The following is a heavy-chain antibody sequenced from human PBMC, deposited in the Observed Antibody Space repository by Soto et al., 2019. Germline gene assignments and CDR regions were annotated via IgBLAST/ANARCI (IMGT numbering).Heavy chain of an antibody. Sequence: QVQLVQSGAEVKKPGSSVKVSCKASGGTFSSYTLSWVRQAPGQGLEWMGRIIPILGIANYAQKFQGRVTITADKSTSTAYMELSSLRSEDTAVYYCASPTLRYFDWLPFDYWGQGTLVTVSS. J-gene: IGHJ4*02. CDR3: ASPTLRYFDWLPFDY. CDR2: IIPILGIA. V-gene: IGHV1-69*02. CDR1: GGTFSSYT. D-gene: IGHD3-9*01.